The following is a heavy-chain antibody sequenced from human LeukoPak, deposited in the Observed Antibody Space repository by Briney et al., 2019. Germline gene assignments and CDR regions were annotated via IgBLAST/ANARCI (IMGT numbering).Heavy chain of an antibody. CDR1: GFTFSSYT. CDR2: ISWNSGSR. D-gene: IGHD6-13*01. CDR3: AKGGYSNSPGYMDV. J-gene: IGHJ6*03. Sequence: GGSLRLSCAASGFTFSSYTMNWVRQAPGKGLEWVSGISWNSGSRAYADSVKGRFTISRDNVKNSLYLQMNSLRAEDMALYYCAKGGYSNSPGYMDVWGKGTTVTVSS. V-gene: IGHV3-9*03.